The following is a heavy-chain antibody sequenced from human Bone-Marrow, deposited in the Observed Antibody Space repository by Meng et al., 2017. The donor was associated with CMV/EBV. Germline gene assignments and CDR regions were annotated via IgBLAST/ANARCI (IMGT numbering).Heavy chain of an antibody. CDR1: GFTFSSYW. CDR2: TKQDGREQ. Sequence: GESLKISCAASGFTFSSYWMSWVRQAPGKGLEWVANTKQDGREQYYVDSVKGRFTISRDNAKNSVYLQMNSLRAEDTAIYYCTTISSPFDDWGRGTLVNVSS. V-gene: IGHV3-7*01. J-gene: IGHJ4*02. CDR3: TTISSPFDD. D-gene: IGHD3-3*02.